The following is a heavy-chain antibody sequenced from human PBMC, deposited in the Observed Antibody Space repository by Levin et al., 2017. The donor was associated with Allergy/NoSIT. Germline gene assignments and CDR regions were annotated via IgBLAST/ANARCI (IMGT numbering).Heavy chain of an antibody. D-gene: IGHD6-13*01. V-gene: IGHV3-74*01. J-gene: IGHJ5*02. Sequence: GGSLRLSCAASGFTFSSYWMHWVRQAPGKGLVWVSRINSDGSSTSYADSVKGRFTISRDNAKNTLYLQMNSLRAEDTAVYYCARVIAAAGTRGWFDPWGQGTLVTVSS. CDR1: GFTFSSYW. CDR3: ARVIAAAGTRGWFDP. CDR2: INSDGSST.